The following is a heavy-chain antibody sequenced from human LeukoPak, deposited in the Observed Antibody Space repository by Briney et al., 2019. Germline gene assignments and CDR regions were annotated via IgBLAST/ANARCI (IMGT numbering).Heavy chain of an antibody. V-gene: IGHV3-48*03. CDR2: ISSSASTI. Sequence: GGSLRLSCAASGFTFSSFEMNWVRQAPGKGLEWVSYISSSASTIYYADSVKGRFTISRDNAKNPLYLQMNSLRAEDTAVYYCAREVGGYPFDYWGQGTLVTVSS. CDR3: AREVGGYPFDY. D-gene: IGHD5-12*01. CDR1: GFTFSSFE. J-gene: IGHJ4*02.